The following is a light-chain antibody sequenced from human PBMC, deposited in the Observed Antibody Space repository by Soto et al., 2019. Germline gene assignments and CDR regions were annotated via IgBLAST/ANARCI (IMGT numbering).Light chain of an antibody. V-gene: IGLV2-11*01. Sequence: QSVLTQPRSVFGCPGQSVTISCTGTSSDVATYNYVSWYQQHPGKVPKLMIYDVSKRPSGVPDRFSGSKSGNTASLTISGLQAEDEADYYGSSYTGSYTPYVFGSGTKVTAL. CDR1: SSDVATYNY. CDR2: DVS. J-gene: IGLJ1*01. CDR3: SSYTGSYTPYV.